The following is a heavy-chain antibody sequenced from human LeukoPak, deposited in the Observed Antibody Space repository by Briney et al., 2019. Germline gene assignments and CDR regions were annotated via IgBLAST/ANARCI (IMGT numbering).Heavy chain of an antibody. D-gene: IGHD6-13*01. CDR3: ARDGVAAAGYGMDV. V-gene: IGHV3-53*01. CDR1: GFTVSSNY. Sequence: PGGSLRLSCAASGFTVSSNYMSWVRQAPGKGLEWVSAIYSGGTTYYAGSVKGRFIVSSENSKNTLYLQMNSLRAEDTAVYYCARDGVAAAGYGMDVWGQGTTVTVSS. J-gene: IGHJ6*02. CDR2: IYSGGTT.